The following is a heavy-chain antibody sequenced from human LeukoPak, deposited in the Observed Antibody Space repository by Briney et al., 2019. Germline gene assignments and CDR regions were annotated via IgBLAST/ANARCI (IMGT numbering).Heavy chain of an antibody. CDR1: GGSFSGYY. V-gene: IGHV4-34*01. D-gene: IGHD3-22*01. CDR2: INHSGST. CDR3: ARGRLDYYDSSGYFF. Sequence: PSETLSLTCAVYGGSFSGYYWSWIRQPPGKGLEWIGEINHSGSTNYNPSLKSRVTISVDTSKNQFSLKLGSVTAADTAVYYCARGRLDYYDSSGYFFWGQGTLVTVSS. J-gene: IGHJ4*02.